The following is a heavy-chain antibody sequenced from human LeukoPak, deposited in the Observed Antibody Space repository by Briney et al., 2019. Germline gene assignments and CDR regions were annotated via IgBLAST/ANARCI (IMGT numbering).Heavy chain of an antibody. CDR3: ARAGGPKYCSGGSCYSRGLYGMDV. D-gene: IGHD2-15*01. J-gene: IGHJ6*02. CDR2: IIPIFGTA. Sequence: SVKVSCKASGGTFSSYAISWVRQAPGQRLEWMGGIIPIFGTANYAQKFQGRVTITADESTSTAYMELSSLRSEDTAVYYCARAGGPKYCSGGSCYSRGLYGMDVWGQGTTVTVSS. V-gene: IGHV1-69*13. CDR1: GGTFSSYA.